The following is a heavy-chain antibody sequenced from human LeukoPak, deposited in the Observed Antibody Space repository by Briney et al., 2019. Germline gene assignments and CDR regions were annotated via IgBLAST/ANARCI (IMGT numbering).Heavy chain of an antibody. V-gene: IGHV1-2*02. J-gene: IGHJ4*02. CDR2: INPNSGGT. CDR1: GYTFTGYY. Sequence: GASVKVSCKASGYTFTGYYIHWVRQAPGQGLEWMGWINPNSGGTNYAQKFQGRVTMTRDTSISTAYMELSRLRSDDTAVYYCARDRRHYDSSGYYYEPYYFDYWGQGTLVTVSS. D-gene: IGHD3-22*01. CDR3: ARDRRHYDSSGYYYEPYYFDY.